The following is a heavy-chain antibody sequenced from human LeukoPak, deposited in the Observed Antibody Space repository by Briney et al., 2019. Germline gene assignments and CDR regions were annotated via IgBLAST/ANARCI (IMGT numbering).Heavy chain of an antibody. J-gene: IGHJ5*02. D-gene: IGHD1-7*01. CDR2: IYYSGNT. Sequence: SETLSLTCTVSVDSVSSGSYYWSWIRQPPGKGLEWIGYIYYSGNTNYNPSLKSRVTISVDTSNNQFSLKLSSVTAADTAVYFCARDLITVTGRFDPWGQGTLVTVSS. CDR3: ARDLITVTGRFDP. CDR1: VDSVSSGSYY. V-gene: IGHV4-61*01.